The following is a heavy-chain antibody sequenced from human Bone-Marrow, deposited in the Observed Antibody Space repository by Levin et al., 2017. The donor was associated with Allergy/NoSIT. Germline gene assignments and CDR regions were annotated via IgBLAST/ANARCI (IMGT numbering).Heavy chain of an antibody. D-gene: IGHD4/OR15-4a*01. V-gene: IGHV4-59*01. Sequence: SETLSLTCVVSGGSITNYYWTWVRLVPGKGLEWIGNLFYSGGTKYNPSLKSRVVISRGTSNNQFSLKLSSVTAADTGVYHCARDRADYGPYYYGLDLWGQGTTVTVSS. J-gene: IGHJ6*01. CDR2: LFYSGGT. CDR1: GGSITNYY. CDR3: ARDRADYGPYYYGLDL.